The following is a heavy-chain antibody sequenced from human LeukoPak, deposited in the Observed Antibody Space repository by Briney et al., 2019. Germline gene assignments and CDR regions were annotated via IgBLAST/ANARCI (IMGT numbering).Heavy chain of an antibody. CDR3: AREGDILTGYWNGMDV. Sequence: GASVKVSCKASGYTFTSYAMHWVRQAPGQGLEWMGIINPSDGSTSYAQKFQGRVTMTRDTSTSTVYMELSSLRSEDTAVYYCAREGDILTGYWNGMDVWGQGTTVTVSS. J-gene: IGHJ6*02. D-gene: IGHD3-9*01. CDR1: GYTFTSYA. V-gene: IGHV1-46*01. CDR2: INPSDGST.